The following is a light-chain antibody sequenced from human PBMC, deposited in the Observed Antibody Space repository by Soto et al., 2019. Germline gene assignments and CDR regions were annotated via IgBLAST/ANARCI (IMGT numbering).Light chain of an antibody. CDR2: EDD. CDR1: GGSIATNY. Sequence: FLLTQPHSVSESPGKTVTISCTGSGGSIATNYVQWHQQRPGSAPTTVIYEDDKRPSGVPDRFSGSIDRSSNSASLIISGLKTEDEADYYCQSHDSTNVVFGRGTKLTVL. V-gene: IGLV6-57*02. J-gene: IGLJ2*01. CDR3: QSHDSTNVV.